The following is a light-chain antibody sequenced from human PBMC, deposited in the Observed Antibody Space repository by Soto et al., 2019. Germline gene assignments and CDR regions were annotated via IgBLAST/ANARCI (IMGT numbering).Light chain of an antibody. Sequence: IQMTQSPSSLSASVGDRVTITCRASQTINRYLSWYQQKPGKAPNRLISAASTLQAGVPSRVSGSESGTEFTLTITSLQPEDFATYFCQQTYSSPWTFGQGTKVDIK. CDR1: QTINRY. CDR3: QQTYSSPWT. V-gene: IGKV1-39*01. CDR2: AAS. J-gene: IGKJ1*01.